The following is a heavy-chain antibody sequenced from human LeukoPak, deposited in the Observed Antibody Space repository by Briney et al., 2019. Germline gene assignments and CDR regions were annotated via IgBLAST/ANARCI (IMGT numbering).Heavy chain of an antibody. CDR1: GFTVSSNY. J-gene: IGHJ5*02. CDR3: ARNTYGYNNWFDP. Sequence: GGSLRLSCAASGFTVSSNYMSWVRQAPGKGLEWVSVIYSGGSTYYADSVKGRFTISRDNSKNTLYLQMNSLRAEDTAVYYCARNTYGYNNWFDPWGQGTLVTVSS. V-gene: IGHV3-66*01. CDR2: IYSGGST. D-gene: IGHD5-18*01.